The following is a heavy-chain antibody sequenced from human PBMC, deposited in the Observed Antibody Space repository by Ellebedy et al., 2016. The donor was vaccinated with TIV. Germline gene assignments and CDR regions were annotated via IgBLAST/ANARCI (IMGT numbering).Heavy chain of an antibody. CDR1: GYTFTSYY. CDR3: AREGYYDILTGQPYGMDV. V-gene: IGHV1-46*01. Sequence: ASVKVSCXASGYTFTSYYMHWVRQAPGQGLEWMGIINPSGGSTSYAQKFQGRVTMTTDTSTSTAYMELRSLGSDDTAVYYCAREGYYDILTGQPYGMDVWGQGTTVTVSS. CDR2: INPSGGST. D-gene: IGHD3-9*01. J-gene: IGHJ6*02.